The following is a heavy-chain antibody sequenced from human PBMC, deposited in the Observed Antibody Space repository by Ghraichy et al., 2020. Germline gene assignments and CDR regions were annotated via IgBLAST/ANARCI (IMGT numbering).Heavy chain of an antibody. J-gene: IGHJ5*02. CDR1: GFSLSTSGVG. CDR2: IYWDDDT. D-gene: IGHD4-23*01. CDR3: AHTLFTVVSP. V-gene: IGHV2-5*02. Sequence: SGPTLVKPTETLTLTCTFSGFSLSTSGVGVGWIRQPPGKALEWLGFIYWDDDTRYSASLKTRLSLTKDTSKNQVVLTMTNMDPVDTATYYCAHTLFTVVSPWGQGILVTVSS.